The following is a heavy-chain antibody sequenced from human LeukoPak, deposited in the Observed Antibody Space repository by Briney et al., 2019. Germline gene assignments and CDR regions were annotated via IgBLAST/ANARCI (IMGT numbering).Heavy chain of an antibody. CDR2: INHSGST. CDR1: GFTFDDYG. D-gene: IGHD3-16*01. CDR3: AILPTNYDYVWGSYRVIDY. V-gene: IGHV4-34*08. J-gene: IGHJ4*02. Sequence: AGGSLRLSCAASGFTFDDYGMSWIRQPPGKGLEWIGEINHSGSTNYNPSLKSRVTISVDTSKNQFSLKLSSVTAADTAVYYCAILPTNYDYVWGSYRVIDYWGQGTLVTVSS.